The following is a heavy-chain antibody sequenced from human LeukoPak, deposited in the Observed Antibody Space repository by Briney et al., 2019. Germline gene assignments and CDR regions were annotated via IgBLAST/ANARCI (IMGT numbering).Heavy chain of an antibody. Sequence: PGGSLRLSCAASGFTFSSCEMNWVRQAPGKGLEWVSYISSSGSTIYYADSVKGRFTISRDNAKNSLYLQMNSLRAEDTAVYYCARGYDYVWGSYRKGFDYWGQGTLVTVSS. CDR2: ISSSGSTI. CDR3: ARGYDYVWGSYRKGFDY. V-gene: IGHV3-48*03. J-gene: IGHJ4*02. D-gene: IGHD3-16*02. CDR1: GFTFSSCE.